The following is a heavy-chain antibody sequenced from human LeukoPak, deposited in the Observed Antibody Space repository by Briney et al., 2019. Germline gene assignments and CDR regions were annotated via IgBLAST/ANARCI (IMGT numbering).Heavy chain of an antibody. Sequence: GGSLRLSCAVSGFTVSSNFMTWVRQAPGKGPEWVSVIYTSGITYYANSVRGRFTISRDNSKNTLYLQMDSLTAEDTAVYYCAREDAGGTYSFDYWGQGTLVTVSS. D-gene: IGHD1-26*01. CDR2: IYTSGIT. V-gene: IGHV3-66*01. J-gene: IGHJ4*02. CDR3: AREDAGGTYSFDY. CDR1: GFTVSSNF.